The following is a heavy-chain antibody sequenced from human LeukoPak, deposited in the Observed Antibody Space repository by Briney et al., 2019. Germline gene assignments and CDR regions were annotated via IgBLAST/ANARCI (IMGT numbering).Heavy chain of an antibody. V-gene: IGHV4-39*07. J-gene: IGHJ1*01. CDR2: IYNSGST. CDR3: ARSTLREAGYFQH. D-gene: IGHD3-10*01. Sequence: SETLSLTCTVSGGSISSSSYYWGWIRQPPGKGLEWIGSIYNSGSTYYNPSLKSRVTVSVDTSKNQFSLKLSSVTAADTAVYYCARSTLREAGYFQHWGQGTLVAVSS. CDR1: GGSISSSSYY.